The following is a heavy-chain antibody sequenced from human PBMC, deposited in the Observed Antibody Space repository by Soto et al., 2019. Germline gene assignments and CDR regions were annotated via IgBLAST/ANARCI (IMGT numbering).Heavy chain of an antibody. CDR1: GGSFSGYY. V-gene: IGHV4-34*01. D-gene: IGHD2-2*01. J-gene: IGHJ4*02. CDR3: ARTVVVPAAMDYDY. CDR2: INHSGST. Sequence: SETLSLTCAVYGGSFSGYYWSWIRQPPGKGLEWIGEINHSGSTNYNPSLKSRVTISVDTSKNQFSLKLSSVTAADTAVYYCARTVVVPAAMDYDYWGQGTLVTVSS.